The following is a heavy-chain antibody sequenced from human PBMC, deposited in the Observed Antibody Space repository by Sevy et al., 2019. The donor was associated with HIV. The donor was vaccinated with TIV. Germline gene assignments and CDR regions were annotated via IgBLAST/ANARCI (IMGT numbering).Heavy chain of an antibody. CDR3: ATTKDYYDSSGPPSDY. J-gene: IGHJ4*02. CDR2: FDPEDGEK. Sequence: ASVKVSCKDSGYTLTLLSMHWVRQAPGKGLEWMGSFDPEDGEKLYAQKFQGRVTMTEDTSTNTAYMELCSLRSEDTAVYYCATTKDYYDSSGPPSDYWGQGTLVTVSS. V-gene: IGHV1-24*01. CDR1: GYTLTLLS. D-gene: IGHD3-22*01.